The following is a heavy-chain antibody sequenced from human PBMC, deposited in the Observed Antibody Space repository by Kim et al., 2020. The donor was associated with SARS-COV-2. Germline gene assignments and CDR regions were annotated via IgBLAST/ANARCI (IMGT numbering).Heavy chain of an antibody. J-gene: IGHJ5*02. CDR3: ARGKRFLERPGWFDP. CDR1: GGSFNGYY. D-gene: IGHD3-3*01. V-gene: IGHV4-34*01. Sequence: SETLSLTCAVYGGSFNGYYWSWIRQPPGKGLEWIGEIDHTGSTNYNPSLKSRVTILEDTSKNQFSLKLRSVTAADTAVYYCARGKRFLERPGWFDPWGQGTLVTVSS. CDR2: IDHTGST.